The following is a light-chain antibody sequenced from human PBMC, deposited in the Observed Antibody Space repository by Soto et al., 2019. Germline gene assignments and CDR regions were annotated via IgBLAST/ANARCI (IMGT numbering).Light chain of an antibody. CDR3: QQRTTGT. CDR2: DAS. J-gene: IGKJ4*01. CDR1: QSISNF. Sequence: EIVLTQSPGTLSLSPGDSATLSCRASQSISNFLAWYQQKPGQAPRLLIYDASHRVTGVPGRFSGSGSGTDFTLTISSLEPDDFAVYHCQQRTTGTFGGGTKV. V-gene: IGKV3-11*01.